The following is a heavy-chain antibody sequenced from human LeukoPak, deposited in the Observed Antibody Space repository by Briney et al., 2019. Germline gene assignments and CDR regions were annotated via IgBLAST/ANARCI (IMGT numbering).Heavy chain of an antibody. CDR3: VRDSGSAWSGLFDS. D-gene: IGHD2-21*02. CDR2: IKQSGIDK. Sequence: PGGSLRLSCEASGFNFFNFWMTWVRQAPGKGLEWVATIKQSGIDKYYVDSVKGRFTISRDNAKNSMCLEMKNLRGDDTGIYYCVRDSGSAWSGLFDSWGQGTLVTVSS. J-gene: IGHJ4*02. V-gene: IGHV3-7*01. CDR1: GFNFFNFW.